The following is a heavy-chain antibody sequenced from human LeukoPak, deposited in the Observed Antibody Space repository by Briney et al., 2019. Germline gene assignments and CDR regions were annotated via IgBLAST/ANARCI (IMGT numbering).Heavy chain of an antibody. D-gene: IGHD5-12*01. V-gene: IGHV1-18*01. J-gene: IGHJ4*02. CDR3: ARIDIVATMDYFDY. CDR1: GYTFTGYG. CDR2: ISAYNGNT. Sequence: ASVKVSCKASGYTFTGYGISWVRQAPGQGLEWMGWISAYNGNTNYAQKLQGRVTMTTDTSTSTAYMELRSLRSDDTAVYYCARIDIVATMDYFDYWGQGTLVTVSS.